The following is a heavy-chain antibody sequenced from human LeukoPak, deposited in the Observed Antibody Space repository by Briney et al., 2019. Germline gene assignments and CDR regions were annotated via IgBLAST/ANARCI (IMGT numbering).Heavy chain of an antibody. V-gene: IGHV5-51*01. CDR3: ARQSGSYYGPNNWFDA. CDR1: GYSFTSYW. D-gene: IGHD1-26*01. Sequence: GESLKISCKGSGYSFTSYWIGLVRQMPGKGLEWMGIIYPGDSDTRYSPSFQGQVTISADKSISTVYLQWSSLKASDTAMYYCARQSGSYYGPNNWFDAWGQGTLVTVSS. J-gene: IGHJ5*02. CDR2: IYPGDSDT.